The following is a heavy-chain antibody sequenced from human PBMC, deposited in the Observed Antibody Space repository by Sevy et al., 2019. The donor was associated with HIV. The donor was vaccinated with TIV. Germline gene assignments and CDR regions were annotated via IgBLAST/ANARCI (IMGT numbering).Heavy chain of an antibody. CDR1: GFTVSDNY. J-gene: IGHJ3*02. V-gene: IGHV3-53*01. Sequence: GGSLRLSCAASGFTVSDNYMSWVRQAPGNGLEWVSVIYSDGSTYYADSVKGRFTISRDNSKNTLYLQMNSLRAEDTAVYYCANHASDYDSSGYLERDAFDISGQGTLVTVSS. D-gene: IGHD3-22*01. CDR3: ANHASDYDSSGYLERDAFDI. CDR2: IYSDGST.